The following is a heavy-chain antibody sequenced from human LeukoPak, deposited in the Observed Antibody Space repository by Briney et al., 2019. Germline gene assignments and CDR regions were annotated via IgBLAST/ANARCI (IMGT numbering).Heavy chain of an antibody. CDR1: GFTFSSYG. J-gene: IGHJ4*02. CDR2: ISYDGSNK. V-gene: IGHV3-30*18. D-gene: IGHD3-22*01. Sequence: QPGRSLRLSCAASGFTFSSYGMHWVRQAPGKGLEWVAVISYDGSNKYYADSVKGRFTISRDNSKNTLYLQMNSLRAEDTAVYYCAKGVTMIVVVIGFDYWGQGTLVTVSS. CDR3: AKGVTMIVVVIGFDY.